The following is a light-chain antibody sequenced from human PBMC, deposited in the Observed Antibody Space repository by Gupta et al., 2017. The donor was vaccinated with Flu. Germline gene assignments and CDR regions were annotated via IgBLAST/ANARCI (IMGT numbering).Light chain of an antibody. CDR2: EDS. Sequence: SYVLTQPPSVSLAPGQTARITCGGNNIGSKSVHWYQQKQGQAHVLVVEEDSDRPPGIPERFSGLNAGNTANTTTSRVEAGEEADYYEKEWDRSRDNYVFGTGTKVTVL. V-gene: IGLV3-21*02. J-gene: IGLJ1*01. CDR3: KEWDRSRDNYV. CDR1: NIGSKS.